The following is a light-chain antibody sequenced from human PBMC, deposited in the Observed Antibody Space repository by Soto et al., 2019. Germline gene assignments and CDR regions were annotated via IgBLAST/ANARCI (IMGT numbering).Light chain of an antibody. V-gene: IGLV4-69*01. CDR3: QTWGTGIEV. J-gene: IGLJ3*02. CDR1: SGHSSYT. CDR2: LNSDGSH. Sequence: QAVVTQSPSASASLGASVKLTCTLSSGHSSYTIAWHQQQPEKGPRYLMTLNSDGSHSKGDGIPDRFSGSSSGAERYLSISSVQSEDEADYHCQTWGTGIEVFGGGTKVTVL.